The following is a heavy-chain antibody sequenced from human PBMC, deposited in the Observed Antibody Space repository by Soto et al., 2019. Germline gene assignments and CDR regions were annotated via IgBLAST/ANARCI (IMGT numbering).Heavy chain of an antibody. CDR1: GFNFANYA. CDR3: ARWSYLDY. V-gene: IGHV3-23*01. CDR2: ISGSDGKT. J-gene: IGHJ4*02. Sequence: GGSLRLSCTGSGFNFANYALTWVRQAPGKGLEWVSTISGSDGKTFYADSVKGRFSISRDTSQSTLYLQMNSLRADDTAMYYCARWSYLDYWGQGTRVTVSS. D-gene: IGHD3-3*01.